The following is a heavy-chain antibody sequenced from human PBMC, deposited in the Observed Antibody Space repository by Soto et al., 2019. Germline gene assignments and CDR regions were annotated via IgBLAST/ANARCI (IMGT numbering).Heavy chain of an antibody. Sequence: ASVKVSCKASGYTFTDYGISWVRQAPGKGLEWMGWISAYNGDTNYAQKLQGRVTMTPDTSTSTAYMELRSLRSDDTAVYYCAKDRKDIVAVPAVIHDAFDIWGQGTMVTVSS. V-gene: IGHV1-18*01. CDR3: AKDRKDIVAVPAVIHDAFDI. CDR2: ISAYNGDT. CDR1: GYTFTDYG. J-gene: IGHJ3*02. D-gene: IGHD2-2*01.